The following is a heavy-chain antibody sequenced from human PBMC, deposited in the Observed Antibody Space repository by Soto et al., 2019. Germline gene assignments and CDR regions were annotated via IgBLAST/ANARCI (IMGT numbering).Heavy chain of an antibody. CDR2: ISSSSSYI. CDR3: ARDRYSYGQQDY. D-gene: IGHD5-18*01. V-gene: IGHV3-21*01. Sequence: EVQLVESGGGLGTPGGSLRLSCAASGFTFSSYSMNWVRQAPGKGLEWVSSISSSSSYIYYADSVKGRFTISRDNAKNSLYLHMNSLRAEDTAVYYCARDRYSYGQQDYWGQGTLVTVSS. J-gene: IGHJ4*02. CDR1: GFTFSSYS.